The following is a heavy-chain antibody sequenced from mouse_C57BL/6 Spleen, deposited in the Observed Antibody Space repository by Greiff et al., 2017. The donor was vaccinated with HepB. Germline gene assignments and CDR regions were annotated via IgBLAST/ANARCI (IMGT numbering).Heavy chain of an antibody. V-gene: IGHV5-6*02. Sequence: DVMLVESGGDLVKPGGSLKLSCAASGFTFSSYGMSWVRQTPDKRLEWVATISSGGSYTYYPDSVKGRFTISRDNAKNTLYLQMSSLKSEDTAMYYCARHLGYSISMDYWGQGTSVTVSS. D-gene: IGHD2-3*01. J-gene: IGHJ4*01. CDR2: ISSGGSYT. CDR1: GFTFSSYG. CDR3: ARHLGYSISMDY.